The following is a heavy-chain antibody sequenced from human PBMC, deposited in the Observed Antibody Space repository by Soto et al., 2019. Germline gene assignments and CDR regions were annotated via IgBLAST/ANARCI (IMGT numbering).Heavy chain of an antibody. V-gene: IGHV4-39*01. CDR3: STNINWYGVSEY. J-gene: IGHJ4*02. CDR2: ISYSGDS. CDR1: GHSISSSSHH. Sequence: SETLSLTCTVSGHSISSSSHHWGWIRQPPGKGLEWIGTISYSGDSYYNPSLKSRVTMSIDTTENQISLNLRSVTAADTAVYYCSTNINWYGVSEYWGQGTPVTVS. D-gene: IGHD1-1*01.